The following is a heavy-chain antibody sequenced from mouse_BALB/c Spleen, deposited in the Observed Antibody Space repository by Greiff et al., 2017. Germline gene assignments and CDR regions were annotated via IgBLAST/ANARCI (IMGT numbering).Heavy chain of an antibody. J-gene: IGHJ3*01. CDR2: IDPANGNT. V-gene: IGHV14-3*02. Sequence: VQLKQSGAELVKPGASVKLSCTASGFNIKDTYMHWVKQRPEQGLEWIGRIDPANGNTKYDPKFQGKATITADTSSNTAYLQLSSLTSEDTAVYYCASDDYSFFAYWGQGTLVTVSA. CDR1: GFNIKDTY. D-gene: IGHD2-4*01. CDR3: ASDDYSFFAY.